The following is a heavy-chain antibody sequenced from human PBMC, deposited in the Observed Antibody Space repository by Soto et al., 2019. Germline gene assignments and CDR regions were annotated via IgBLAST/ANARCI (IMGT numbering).Heavy chain of an antibody. D-gene: IGHD5-18*01. CDR1: GGSISSTSYY. CDR2: IYHSGRK. V-gene: IGHV4-39*01. CDR3: ARLVDTAMFS. Sequence: SETLSLTCTVSGGSISSTSYYCGWIRQPPAKALEWIGSIYHSGRKYHKPYLKSRVTISVDQSNNQLHMKLSSVNAADKDVYYCARLVDTAMFSWGQGTLVTVS. J-gene: IGHJ5*02.